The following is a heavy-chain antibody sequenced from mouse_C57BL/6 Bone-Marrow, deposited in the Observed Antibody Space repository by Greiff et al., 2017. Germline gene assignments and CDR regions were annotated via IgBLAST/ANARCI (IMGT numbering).Heavy chain of an antibody. CDR1: GFTFSSYA. J-gene: IGHJ3*01. V-gene: IGHV5-4*01. CDR2: ISDGGSYT. D-gene: IGHD2-2*01. CDR3: AWLRPFAY. Sequence: EVQLVESGGGLVKPGGSLKLSCAASGFTFSSYAMSWVRQTPEKRLEWVATISDGGSYTYYPDNVKGRFTLSRDNAKNNLYLQMSHLKSEDTAMYYCAWLRPFAYWGQGTLVTVSA.